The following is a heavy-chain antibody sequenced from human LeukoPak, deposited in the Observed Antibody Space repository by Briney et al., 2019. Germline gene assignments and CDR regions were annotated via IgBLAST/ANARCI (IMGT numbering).Heavy chain of an antibody. CDR1: VGTFSSYA. J-gene: IGHJ4*02. V-gene: IGHV1-69*13. D-gene: IGHD3-10*01. Sequence: SVKVSCKASVGTFSSYAISWVRQAPGQGLEWMGGIIPIFGTANYAQKFQGRVTITADESTSTAYMELSSLRSEDTAVYYCARGRLGLLWFGEFLGNDYWGQGTLVTVSS. CDR2: IIPIFGTA. CDR3: ARGRLGLLWFGEFLGNDY.